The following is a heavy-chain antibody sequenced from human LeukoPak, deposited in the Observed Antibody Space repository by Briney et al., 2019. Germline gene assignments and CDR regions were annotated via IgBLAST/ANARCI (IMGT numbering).Heavy chain of an antibody. Sequence: SVKVSCKASGGTFSSYAISWVRQAAGQGLEWMGGTIPIFGTANYAQKFQGRVTITADKSTSTAYMELSSLRSEDTAVYYCALRVVVPAANYNWFDPWGQGTLVTVSS. D-gene: IGHD2-2*01. CDR1: GGTFSSYA. V-gene: IGHV1-69*06. J-gene: IGHJ5*02. CDR2: TIPIFGTA. CDR3: ALRVVVPAANYNWFDP.